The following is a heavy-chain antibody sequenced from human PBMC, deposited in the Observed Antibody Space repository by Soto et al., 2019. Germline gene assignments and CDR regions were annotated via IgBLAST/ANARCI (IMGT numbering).Heavy chain of an antibody. V-gene: IGHV4-31*03. CDR3: ARGAETIFGLHGMDV. CDR1: GGSISSGGYY. Sequence: LSLTCTVSGGSISSGGYYWSWIRQHPGKGLEWIGYIYYSGSTYYNPSLKSRVTISVDTSKNQFSLKLSSVTAADTAVYYCARGAETIFGLHGMDVWGQGTTVTVSS. J-gene: IGHJ6*02. D-gene: IGHD3-3*01. CDR2: IYYSGST.